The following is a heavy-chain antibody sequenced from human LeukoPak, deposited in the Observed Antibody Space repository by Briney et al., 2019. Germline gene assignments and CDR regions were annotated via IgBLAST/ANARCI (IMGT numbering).Heavy chain of an antibody. CDR2: ISAYNGNT. Sequence: GASVKVSCKASGYTFTSYGISWVRQAPGQGPEWMGWISAYNGNTNYAQKLQGRVTMTTDTSTSTAYMELRSLRSDDTAVYYCAREVDYYDSSGYYIDYWGQGTLVTVSS. V-gene: IGHV1-18*01. D-gene: IGHD3-22*01. CDR1: GYTFTSYG. CDR3: AREVDYYDSSGYYIDY. J-gene: IGHJ4*02.